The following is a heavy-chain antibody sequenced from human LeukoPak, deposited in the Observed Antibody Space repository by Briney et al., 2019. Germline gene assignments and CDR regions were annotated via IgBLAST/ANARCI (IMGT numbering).Heavy chain of an antibody. CDR3: AREGYYGAFDI. CDR2: ISSSSSTI. J-gene: IGHJ3*02. Sequence: GGSLRLSCAASGFTFSSYSMNWVRQAPGKGLEWVSYISSSSSTIYYADSVKGRFTISRDNAKNSLSLQMNSLRDDDTALYYCAREGYYGAFDIWGQGTMVTVSS. D-gene: IGHD3-10*01. CDR1: GFTFSSYS. V-gene: IGHV3-48*02.